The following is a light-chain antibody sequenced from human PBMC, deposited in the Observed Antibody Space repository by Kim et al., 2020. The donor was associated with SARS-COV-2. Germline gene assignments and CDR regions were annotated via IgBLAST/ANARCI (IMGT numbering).Light chain of an antibody. Sequence: SSPRDRATLYCRARRCVSSSYLAWYKRKRGQAPRLRSYGASSRATGMPDRLSGSGSGTDFTLTISGLGPEDLAVYYCQQYGSSPYTCGQETKLDI. CDR3: QQYGSSPYT. V-gene: IGKV3-20*01. CDR2: GAS. J-gene: IGKJ2*01. CDR1: RCVSSSY.